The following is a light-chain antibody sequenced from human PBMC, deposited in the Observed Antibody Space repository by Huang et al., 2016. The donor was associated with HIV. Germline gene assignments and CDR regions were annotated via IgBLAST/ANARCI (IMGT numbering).Light chain of an antibody. CDR1: QNVRTY. CDR2: YAS. V-gene: IGKV3-11*01. Sequence: IVLTQSPATLSLSPGERAILSCRASQNVRTYLAWYQQKPGQAPRLLIQYASKRANGIPSRFSGSGSGTDFTLTISSLEPEDFAVYYCQHRGTWPPYTFGQGTKLEIK. J-gene: IGKJ2*01. CDR3: QHRGTWPPYT.